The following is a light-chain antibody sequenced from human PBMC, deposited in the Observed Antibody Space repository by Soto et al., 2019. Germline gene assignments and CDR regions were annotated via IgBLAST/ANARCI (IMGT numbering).Light chain of an antibody. V-gene: IGKV3-20*01. CDR3: HQYGRSPFT. CDR2: GAS. Sequence: EIVLTQSPGTLSLSPGERATLSCRASQSVSSNNLAWYQQRPGQAPRVVIYGASTRATGIPERVSGSGSGTDFTLTISRLEPEDFAVYYCHQYGRSPFTFGPGTKVDIK. CDR1: QSVSSNN. J-gene: IGKJ3*01.